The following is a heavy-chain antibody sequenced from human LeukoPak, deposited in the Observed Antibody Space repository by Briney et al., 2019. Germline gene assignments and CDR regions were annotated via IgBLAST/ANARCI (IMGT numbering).Heavy chain of an antibody. J-gene: IGHJ3*02. Sequence: GGSLTLSCSASGFTFSSYALRWVRQAPGKGLEWLSAICGSGGSTYYPAPVKGRFTISRDNYKNTLYLQMNSLRAEDTALYYCAKDLGYCSSTSCYSAFDIWGQRTMVTVSS. CDR1: GFTFSSYA. D-gene: IGHD2-2*01. CDR2: ICGSGGST. V-gene: IGHV3-23*01. CDR3: AKDLGYCSSTSCYSAFDI.